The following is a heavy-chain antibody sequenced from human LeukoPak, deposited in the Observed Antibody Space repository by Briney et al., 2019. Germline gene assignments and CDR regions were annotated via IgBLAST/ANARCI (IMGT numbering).Heavy chain of an antibody. Sequence: ASETLSLTCTVYSESFSGYYWSWIRQPPGKGLESIGEINHSGSTNYNPSLKSRVTISVDTSKNQFSLKLSSVTAADTAVYYCASRGWLRLVQFDYWGQGTLVTVSS. CDR1: SESFSGYY. J-gene: IGHJ4*02. V-gene: IGHV4-34*01. CDR3: ASRGWLRLVQFDY. D-gene: IGHD5-12*01. CDR2: INHSGST.